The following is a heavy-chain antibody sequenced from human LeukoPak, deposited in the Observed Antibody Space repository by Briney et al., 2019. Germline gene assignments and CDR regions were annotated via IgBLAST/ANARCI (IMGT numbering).Heavy chain of an antibody. D-gene: IGHD1-14*01. CDR3: AREEPAGSTDY. J-gene: IGHJ4*02. CDR1: GFVFNSYS. Sequence: GGSLRLSCAATGFVFNSYSMHWVRQAPGKGLECVSAIRNDRGRTYYANSVRGRFTISRDNSKNTLYLQMDSLTSEDTAFYYCAREEPAGSTDYWGQGTLVTVSS. CDR2: IRNDRGRT. V-gene: IGHV3-64*01.